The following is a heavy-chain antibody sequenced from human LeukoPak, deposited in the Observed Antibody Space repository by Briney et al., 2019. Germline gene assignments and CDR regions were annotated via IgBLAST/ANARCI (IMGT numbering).Heavy chain of an antibody. D-gene: IGHD6-13*01. J-gene: IGHJ6*03. Sequence: LGGSLRLSCAASGFTFSSYAMSWVRQAPGKGLEWVSYISSSSSTIYYADSVKGRFTISRDNAKNSLYLQMNSLRAEDTAVYYCAREIAAADYYYYMDVWGKGTTVTVSS. CDR3: AREIAAADYYYYMDV. CDR2: ISSSSSTI. CDR1: GFTFSSYA. V-gene: IGHV3-48*01.